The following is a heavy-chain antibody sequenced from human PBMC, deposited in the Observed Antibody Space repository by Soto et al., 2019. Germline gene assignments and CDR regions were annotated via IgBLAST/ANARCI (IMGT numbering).Heavy chain of an antibody. V-gene: IGHV3-30*03. Sequence: GGSLRLSCAASGFTFHNFGMHWVRQAPGKGLEWVAVISYDGRNKYYADSVKGRFTISRGNAKNSLYLQMNSLRAEDTAVYYCARFYYDSSGYLPSPYYYYYGMDVWGQGTTVTVSS. D-gene: IGHD3-22*01. CDR2: ISYDGRNK. CDR3: ARFYYDSSGYLPSPYYYYYGMDV. J-gene: IGHJ6*02. CDR1: GFTFHNFG.